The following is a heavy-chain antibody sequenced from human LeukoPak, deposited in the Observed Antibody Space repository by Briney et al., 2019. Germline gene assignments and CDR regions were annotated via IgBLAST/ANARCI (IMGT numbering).Heavy chain of an antibody. D-gene: IGHD1-26*01. CDR2: ISASGGYT. J-gene: IGHJ4*02. CDR1: GFTSNNYA. CDR3: AKEELVARTGYYFDY. V-gene: IGHV3-23*01. Sequence: PGGSLRLSCAASGFTSNNYAMSWVRQAPGKGLVWVSGISASGGYTQYAGSVKGRFTISRDNSKNMLYLQMNSLRAEDTAVYYCAKEELVARTGYYFDYWGQGTLVSVSS.